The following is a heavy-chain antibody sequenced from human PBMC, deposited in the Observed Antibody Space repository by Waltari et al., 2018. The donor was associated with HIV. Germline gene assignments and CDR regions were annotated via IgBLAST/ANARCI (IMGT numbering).Heavy chain of an antibody. CDR1: GYTFTGYY. J-gene: IGHJ6*02. D-gene: IGHD3-22*01. Sequence: QVQLVQSGAEVKKPGASVQVSCKASGYTFTGYYMHWVRQAPGQGLEWMGWINPNSGGTNYAQKFQGRVTMTRDTSISTAYMELSRLRSDDTAVYYCARAQYYYDSSGYYYGDYGMDVWGQGTTVTVSS. V-gene: IGHV1-2*02. CDR3: ARAQYYYDSSGYYYGDYGMDV. CDR2: INPNSGGT.